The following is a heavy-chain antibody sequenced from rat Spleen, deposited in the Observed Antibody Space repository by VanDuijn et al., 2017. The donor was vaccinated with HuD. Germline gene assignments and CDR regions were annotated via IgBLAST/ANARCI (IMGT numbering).Heavy chain of an antibody. CDR2: IWSSGGT. V-gene: IGHV2-41*01. CDR3: TRRGVITTTFDH. Sequence: QVQLKESGPGLVQPSQTLSLTCTVAGFSLINYNVHWVRQPPGKGLEWMGIIWSSGGTQYNSALKSRLSISRDTSKSQVFLKMNSLQTDDTAIYFCTRRGVITTTFDHWGQGVMVTVSS. CDR1: GFSLINYN. J-gene: IGHJ2*01. D-gene: IGHD1-10*01.